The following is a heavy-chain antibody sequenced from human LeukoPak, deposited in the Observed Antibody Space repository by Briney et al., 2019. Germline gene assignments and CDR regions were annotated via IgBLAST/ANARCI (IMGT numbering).Heavy chain of an antibody. CDR2: IYSSGMT. CDR1: GGSITTDC. D-gene: IGHD3/OR15-3a*01. Sequence: SETLSLTCTVSGGSITTDCWIWIRQPPGKGLECIAYIYSSGMTKYNPSLKSRGTISVDPSKNQLSLKLNSVTAADTAVYYCARRTPGPQLDEYVAYYFDLWGQGTLLTVSS. CDR3: ARRTPGPQLDEYVAYYFDL. J-gene: IGHJ4*02. V-gene: IGHV4-4*09.